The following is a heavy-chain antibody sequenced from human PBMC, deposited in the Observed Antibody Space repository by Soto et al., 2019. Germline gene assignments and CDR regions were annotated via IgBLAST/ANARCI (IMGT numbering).Heavy chain of an antibody. CDR3: ASSRYYDSSGYLVDAFDI. D-gene: IGHD3-22*01. J-gene: IGHJ3*02. CDR2: IDPSDSYT. Sequence: GESLKISCKGSGYSFTSYWISWVRQMPGEGLEWMGRIDPSDSYTNYSPSFQGHVTISADKSISTAYLQWSSLKASDTAMYYCASSRYYDSSGYLVDAFDIWGQGTMVTVSS. CDR1: GYSFTSYW. V-gene: IGHV5-10-1*01.